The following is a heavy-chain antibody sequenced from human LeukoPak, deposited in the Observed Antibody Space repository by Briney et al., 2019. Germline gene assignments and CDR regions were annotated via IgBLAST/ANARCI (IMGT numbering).Heavy chain of an antibody. CDR1: GGSISSGDYY. Sequence: PLETLSLTCTVSGGSISSGDYYWSWIRQPPGKGLEWIGYIYYSGSTYYNPSLKSRVTISVDTSKNQFSLKLSSVTAADTAVYYCARVPGYYGFDYWGQGTLVAVSS. CDR3: ARVPGYYGFDY. CDR2: IYYSGST. D-gene: IGHD3-16*01. J-gene: IGHJ4*02. V-gene: IGHV4-30-4*08.